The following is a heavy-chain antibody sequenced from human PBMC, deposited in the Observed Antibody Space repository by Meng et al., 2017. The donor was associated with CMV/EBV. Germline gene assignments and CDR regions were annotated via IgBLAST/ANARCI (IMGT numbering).Heavy chain of an antibody. V-gene: IGHV1-69*05. D-gene: IGHD2-2*01. Sequence: SVKVSCKASGGTFSSYAISWVRQAPGQGLEWMGGIIPIFGTANYSQKFQGRVTITTDESTSTAYMELSSLRSEDTAVYYCARGIVVVPAALSYYYYYGMDVWGQGTTVTVSS. CDR1: GGTFSSYA. J-gene: IGHJ6*02. CDR2: IIPIFGTA. CDR3: ARGIVVVPAALSYYYYYGMDV.